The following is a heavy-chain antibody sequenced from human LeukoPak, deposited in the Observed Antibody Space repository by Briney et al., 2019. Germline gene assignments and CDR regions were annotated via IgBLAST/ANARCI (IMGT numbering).Heavy chain of an antibody. CDR2: IYYSGST. V-gene: IGHV4-61*01. CDR1: GGSISSGSYY. D-gene: IGHD3-9*01. CDR3: ARGDYDILTTTPYYYYYMDV. J-gene: IGHJ6*03. Sequence: PSQTLSLTCTVSGGSISSGSYYWSWIRQPPGKGLEWIGYIYYSGSTNYNPSLKSRVTISVDTSKNQFSLKLSSVTAADTAVYYCARGDYDILTTTPYYYYYMDVWGKGTTVTISS.